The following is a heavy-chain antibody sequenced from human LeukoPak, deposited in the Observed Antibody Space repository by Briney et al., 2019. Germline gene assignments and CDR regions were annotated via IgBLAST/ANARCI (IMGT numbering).Heavy chain of an antibody. CDR2: IYHSGNT. CDR3: ARDMMGHDDAFDI. V-gene: IGHV4-39*07. Sequence: SETLSLTCTVSRGSISSSSYYWGWIRQPPGKGLEWIGSIYHSGNTYYNPSLKSRVTISIDTSKNQFSLKVSSVTAADTAVYYCARDMMGHDDAFDIWGQGTRVTVSS. D-gene: IGHD3-16*01. CDR1: RGSISSSSYY. J-gene: IGHJ3*02.